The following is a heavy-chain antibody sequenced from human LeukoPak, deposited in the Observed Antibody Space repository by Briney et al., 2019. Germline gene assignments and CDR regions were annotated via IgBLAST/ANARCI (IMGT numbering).Heavy chain of an antibody. CDR2: INPINGGT. J-gene: IGHJ5*02. Sequence: ASVKVSCKASGYTFTGSYMHWVRQAPGQGPEWMGWINPINGGTKFAQKFQGRVTLTSDTSISTAYMELSRLRSDDTAVYYCARASFWESPINWFAPWGQGTLVTVSS. D-gene: IGHD3-16*01. CDR1: GYTFTGSY. CDR3: ARASFWESPINWFAP. V-gene: IGHV1-2*02.